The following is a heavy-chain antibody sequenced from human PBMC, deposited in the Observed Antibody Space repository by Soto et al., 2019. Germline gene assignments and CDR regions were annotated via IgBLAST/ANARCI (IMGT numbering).Heavy chain of an antibody. CDR2: IGVAGDT. J-gene: IGHJ3*01. CDR1: GFTFSDYD. V-gene: IGHV3-13*01. D-gene: IGHD1-26*01. CDR3: ARDSGSYYEGAFDL. Sequence: GGSLRLSCAASGFTFSDYDMHWVRQTTGKGLEWVSAIGVAGDTYYPGSVKGRFTISRENAKNSLYLQMHSLRAGDTAVYYCARDSGSYYEGAFDLWGQGTTVTVSS.